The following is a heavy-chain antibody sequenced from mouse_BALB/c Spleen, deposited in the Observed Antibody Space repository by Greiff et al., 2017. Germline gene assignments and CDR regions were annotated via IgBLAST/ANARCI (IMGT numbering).Heavy chain of an antibody. CDR2: INSNGGST. CDR3: ARGVWHYFDY. CDR1: GFTFSSYG. J-gene: IGHJ2*01. Sequence: EVQRVESGGGLVQPGGSLKLSCAASGFTFSSYGMSWVRQTPDKRLELVATINSNGGSTYYPDSVKGRFTISRDNAKNTLYLQMSSLKSEDTAMYYCARGVWHYFDYWGQGTTLTVSS. V-gene: IGHV5-6-3*01.